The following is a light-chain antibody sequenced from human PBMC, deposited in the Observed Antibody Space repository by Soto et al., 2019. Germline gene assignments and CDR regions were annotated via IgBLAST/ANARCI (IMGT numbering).Light chain of an antibody. CDR3: CSYAGSSTWV. V-gene: IGLV2-23*01. Sequence: QSVLTQPASVSGSPGQSITISCTGTNSVVGSYNLVSRYQQHPGKAPKLMIYEGSQRPSGVSNRFSGSKSGNTASLTISGLQAEDEADYYCCSYAGSSTWVFGGGTKLTVL. J-gene: IGLJ3*02. CDR1: NSVVGSYNL. CDR2: EGS.